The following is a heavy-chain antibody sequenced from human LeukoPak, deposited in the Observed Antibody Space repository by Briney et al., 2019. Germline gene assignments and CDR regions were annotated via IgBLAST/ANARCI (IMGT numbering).Heavy chain of an antibody. CDR1: GGSFSGYY. CDR3: ARGPLYYYGSGSPPSYGMDV. Sequence: SETLSLTCAVYGGSFSGYYWSWIRQPPGKGLEWIGEINHSGSTNYNPSLKSRVTISVDTSKNQFSLKLSSVTAADTAVYYCARGPLYYYGSGSPPSYGMDVWGQGTTVTVSS. CDR2: INHSGST. J-gene: IGHJ6*02. D-gene: IGHD3-10*01. V-gene: IGHV4-34*01.